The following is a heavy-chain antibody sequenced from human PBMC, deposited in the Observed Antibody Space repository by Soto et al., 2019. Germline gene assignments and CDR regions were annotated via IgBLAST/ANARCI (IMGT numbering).Heavy chain of an antibody. J-gene: IGHJ1*01. CDR3: ARDLGYYDSSGYYYVYFQH. Sequence: SVKVSCKASGYTFTSYGISWVRQAPGQGLEWMGGIIPIFGTANYAQEFQGRVTITADESTSTAYMELSSLRSEDTAVYYCARDLGYYDSSGYYYVYFQHWGQGTLVTVSS. CDR1: GYTFTSYG. D-gene: IGHD3-22*01. V-gene: IGHV1-69*13. CDR2: IIPIFGTA.